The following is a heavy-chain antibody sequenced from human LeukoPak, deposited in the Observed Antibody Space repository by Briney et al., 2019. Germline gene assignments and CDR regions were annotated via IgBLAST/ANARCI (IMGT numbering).Heavy chain of an antibody. V-gene: IGHV3-53*01. CDR2: ISSGGNT. J-gene: IGHJ4*02. CDR1: GFIVSSNY. D-gene: IGHD3-22*01. Sequence: GGSLRLSCAASGFIVSSNYMSWVRQAPGKGLEWVSVISSGGNTYYADSVKGRFTISRDISKNTLYLQMNGLRAEDTAVYDCAREVRGYYFDYWGQGTLVTVSS. CDR3: AREVRGYYFDY.